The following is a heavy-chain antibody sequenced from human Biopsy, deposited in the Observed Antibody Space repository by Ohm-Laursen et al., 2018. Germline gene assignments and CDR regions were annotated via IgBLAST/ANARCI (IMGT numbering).Heavy chain of an antibody. CDR1: GFTFGDYY. J-gene: IGHJ5*02. D-gene: IGHD3-10*01. Sequence: LRLSCAASGFTFGDYYMSWIRQTPGKGLEWIGEINHSGSTNYKPSLDSRVAISADTSKNQSSLNLYSVTAADTAVYFCARGLPRIAPMVRGRRTWFDPWGQGTLVTVSS. CDR3: ARGLPRIAPMVRGRRTWFDP. V-gene: IGHV4-34*01. CDR2: INHSGST.